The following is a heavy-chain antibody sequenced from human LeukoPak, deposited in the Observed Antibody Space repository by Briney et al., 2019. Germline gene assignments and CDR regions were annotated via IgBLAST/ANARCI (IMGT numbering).Heavy chain of an antibody. D-gene: IGHD3-10*01. CDR2: VYYSGRT. CDR1: GGSINSYY. CDR3: ARLGLGDEACWFDP. V-gene: IGHV4-59*01. J-gene: IGHJ5*02. Sequence: SETLSLTCTVSGGSINSYYWSWIRQPPGKGLEWIGFVYYSGRTNYNPSLKSRVTMSVDTSKSQFSLRLSSVTAVDTAMYYCARLGLGDEACWFDPWGQGILVTVSS.